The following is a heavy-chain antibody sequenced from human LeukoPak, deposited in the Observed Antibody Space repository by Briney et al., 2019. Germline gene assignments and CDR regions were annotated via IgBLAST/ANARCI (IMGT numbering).Heavy chain of an antibody. CDR1: GFYFDDYG. J-gene: IGHJ4*02. D-gene: IGHD6-13*01. V-gene: IGHV3-20*04. Sequence: PAGSLRLSCAASGFYFDDYGMSWVRHAPGKGLEWVSGINWDGEGTEYGDSVKGRFTISRDNAENALYLQMNSLRAEDTALYYCARDLGSSWYSLAYWGRGTLVTVSS. CDR3: ARDLGSSWYSLAY. CDR2: INWDGEGT.